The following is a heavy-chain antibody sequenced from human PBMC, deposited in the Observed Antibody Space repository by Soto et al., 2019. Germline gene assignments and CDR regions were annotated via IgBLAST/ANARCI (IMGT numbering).Heavy chain of an antibody. CDR3: ARGIGGVVAKISGAFDI. D-gene: IGHD5-12*01. Sequence: GASVKVSCXASGYTFTSYYMHWVRQAPGQGLEWMGIINPSGGSTSYAQKFQGRVTMTRDTSTSTVYMEPSSLRSEDTAVYYCARGIGGVVAKISGAFDIWGQGTMVTVSS. V-gene: IGHV1-46*03. CDR1: GYTFTSYY. J-gene: IGHJ3*02. CDR2: INPSGGST.